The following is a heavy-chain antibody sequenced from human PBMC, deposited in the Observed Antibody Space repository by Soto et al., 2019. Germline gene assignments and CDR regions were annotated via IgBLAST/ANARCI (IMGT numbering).Heavy chain of an antibody. V-gene: IGHV1-58*01. D-gene: IGHD6-25*01. CDR2: IVVGSGNT. J-gene: IGHJ6*02. CDR1: GFTFTSSA. CDR3: AADQLSSSGNSFQYSYYYCGMDV. Sequence: QMQLVQSGPEVKKPGTSVKVSCKASGFTFTSSAVQWVRQARGQRLAWIGWIVVGSGNTNYAQKFQERVTITRDMPTRTADMELSSLRSEDTAVYYCAADQLSSSGNSFQYSYYYCGMDVWGQGTTVTVSS.